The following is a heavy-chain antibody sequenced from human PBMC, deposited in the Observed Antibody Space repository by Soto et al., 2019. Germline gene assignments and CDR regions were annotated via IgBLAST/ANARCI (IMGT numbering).Heavy chain of an antibody. V-gene: IGHV1-18*01. D-gene: IGHD1-26*01. CDR3: SSETLFVGATRWAAFDI. J-gene: IGHJ3*02. CDR2: ISAYNGNT. Sequence: ASVKVSCKASGYTFTSYGISWVRQAPGQGLEWMGWISAYNGNTNYAQKLQGRVTMTTDTSTSTAYMELRSLRSDDTAVYYCSSETLFVGATRWAAFDIWGRGTMVTVSS. CDR1: GYTFTSYG.